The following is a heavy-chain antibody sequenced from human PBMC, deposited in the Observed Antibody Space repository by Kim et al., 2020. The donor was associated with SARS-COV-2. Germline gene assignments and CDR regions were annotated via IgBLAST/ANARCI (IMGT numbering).Heavy chain of an antibody. Sequence: ASVKVSCKTSGYAFRSYFIHWVRQAPGQGLEWMGIIDPNGGSTTYPRKAQGRVPMTRDTSTSTVYMELSSLRSEDTAVYYCARAPITFTRPMDVWGQGTT. CDR2: IDPNGGST. CDR3: ARAPITFTRPMDV. J-gene: IGHJ6*02. V-gene: IGHV1-46*01. CDR1: GYAFRSYF. D-gene: IGHD1-20*01.